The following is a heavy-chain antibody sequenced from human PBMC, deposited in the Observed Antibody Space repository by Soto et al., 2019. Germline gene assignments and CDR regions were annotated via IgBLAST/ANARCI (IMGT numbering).Heavy chain of an antibody. V-gene: IGHV1-3*01. CDR2: INAGNGNT. CDR3: TRGNYYYCYMDV. Sequence: QVQLVQSGAEVKKPGASVKVSCNASGYTFTSYAMHWVRQAPGQRLEWMGWINAGNGNTKYSQKFQGRVTITRDTSAGTADRELSSLRSEDTAVYYWTRGNYYYCYMDVWGKGTTVTVSS. J-gene: IGHJ6*03. CDR1: GYTFTSYA.